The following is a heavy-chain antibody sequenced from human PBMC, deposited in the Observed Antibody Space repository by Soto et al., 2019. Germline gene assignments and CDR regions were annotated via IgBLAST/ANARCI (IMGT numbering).Heavy chain of an antibody. V-gene: IGHV1-8*01. CDR2: MNPNSGNT. J-gene: IGHJ4*02. D-gene: IGHD5-18*01. Sequence: QVQLVQSGAEVKKPEASVKVSCKASGYTFTSYDINWVRQATGQGLEWMGWMNPNSGNTGYAQKFQGRVTMTRNTSISTAYMELSSLRSEDTAVYYCARSVGYSYGYAPGNWGQGTLVTVSS. CDR3: ARSVGYSYGYAPGN. CDR1: GYTFTSYD.